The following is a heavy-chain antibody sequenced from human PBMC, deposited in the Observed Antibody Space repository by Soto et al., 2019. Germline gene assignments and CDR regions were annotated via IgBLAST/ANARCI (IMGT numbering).Heavy chain of an antibody. CDR3: ARDQSRGYQYYFDY. J-gene: IGHJ4*02. CDR1: GGTFSSYA. CDR2: IIPIFGTA. Sequence: SVKVSCKASGGTFSSYAISWVRQAPGQGLDWMGGIIPIFGTANYAQKFQGRVTITADESTSTAYMELSSLRSEDTAVYYCARDQSRGYQYYFDYWGQGTLVTVSS. V-gene: IGHV1-69*13. D-gene: IGHD5-18*01.